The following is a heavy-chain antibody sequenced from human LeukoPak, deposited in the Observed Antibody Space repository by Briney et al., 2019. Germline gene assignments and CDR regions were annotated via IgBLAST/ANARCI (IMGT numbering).Heavy chain of an antibody. J-gene: IGHJ4*02. CDR3: AKHYDGRGSIFDY. D-gene: IGHD3-22*01. CDR2: ITDDGGGT. V-gene: IGHV3-23*01. Sequence: PGGSLRLSCAASAFTFNSYAVAWVRQAPGKGLEWVSAITDDGGGTYYVDSVKGRLTTSRDNSKNTLYLQMNSLRAEDTAIYYCAKHYDGRGSIFDYWGQGTLVTVSS. CDR1: AFTFNSYA.